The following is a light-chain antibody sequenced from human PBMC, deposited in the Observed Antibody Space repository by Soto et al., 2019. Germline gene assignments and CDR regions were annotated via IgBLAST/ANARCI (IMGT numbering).Light chain of an antibody. J-gene: IGKJ3*01. CDR3: QQGYSTLPIT. Sequence: DIQMTQSPSSLSASVGDRVTITCRASQSISNYLNWYQQKPGKAPKHLSYAASSLHSGVPSRFSGSGSGTVFPLPITSRQPEDFATYYGQQGYSTLPITVGPGTKVDIK. V-gene: IGKV1-39*01. CDR1: QSISNY. CDR2: AAS.